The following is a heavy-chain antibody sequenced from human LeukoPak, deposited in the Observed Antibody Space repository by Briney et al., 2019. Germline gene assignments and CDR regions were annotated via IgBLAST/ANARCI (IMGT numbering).Heavy chain of an antibody. D-gene: IGHD1-26*01. J-gene: IGHJ4*02. CDR3: AREISGSYADY. CDR1: GGSISSGSYF. V-gene: IGHV4-61*02. CDR2: IYTSGST. Sequence: SETLSLTCTVSGGSISSGSYFWSWIRQPAGKGLEWIGRIYTSGSTNYNPSLKSRVTISVDTSKNQFSLKLSSVTAADTAVYYCAREISGSYADYWGQGTLVTVSS.